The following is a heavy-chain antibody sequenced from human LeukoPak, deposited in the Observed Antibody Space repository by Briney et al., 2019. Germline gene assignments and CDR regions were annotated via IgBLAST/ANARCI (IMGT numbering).Heavy chain of an antibody. CDR3: ARQAITFGGATYFDY. J-gene: IGHJ4*02. CDR2: IYPGDSDT. Sequence: GESLKISCKGSGYSFTNYWIGWVRQMPGKGLEWMGIIYPGDSDTRYSPSFQGQVTISADKSISTAYLQWSSLKASDTAIYYCARQAITFGGATYFDYWGQGTLVTVSS. D-gene: IGHD3-16*01. CDR1: GYSFTNYW. V-gene: IGHV5-51*01.